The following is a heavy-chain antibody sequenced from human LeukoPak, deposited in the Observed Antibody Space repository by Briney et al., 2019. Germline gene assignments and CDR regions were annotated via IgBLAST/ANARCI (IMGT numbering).Heavy chain of an antibody. V-gene: IGHV3-30*03. Sequence: GGSLRLSCAASGFTFSSFGMHWVRQAPGKGLEWVAVISYDGSNPYYADSVKGRFTISRDNSKNTLYLQMNSLRAEDTAVYYCAGDMVTENPDYWGQGTLVTVSS. CDR3: AGDMVTENPDY. CDR2: ISYDGSNP. J-gene: IGHJ4*02. CDR1: GFTFSSFG. D-gene: IGHD5-18*01.